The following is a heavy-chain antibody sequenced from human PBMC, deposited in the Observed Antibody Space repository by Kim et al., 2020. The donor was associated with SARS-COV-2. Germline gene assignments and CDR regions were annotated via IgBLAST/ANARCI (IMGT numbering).Heavy chain of an antibody. CDR2: ISSSSSYI. CDR3: ARAAVRGGNNWFDP. D-gene: IGHD3-10*01. Sequence: GGSLRLSCAASGFTFSSYSMNWVRQAPGKGLEWVSSISSSSSYIYYADSVKGRFTISRDNAKNSLYLQMNSLRAEDTAVYYCARAAVRGGNNWFDPWGQGTLVTVSS. CDR1: GFTFSSYS. V-gene: IGHV3-21*01. J-gene: IGHJ5*02.